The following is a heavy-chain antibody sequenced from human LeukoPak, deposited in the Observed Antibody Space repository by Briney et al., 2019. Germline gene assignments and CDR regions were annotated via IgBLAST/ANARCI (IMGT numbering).Heavy chain of an antibody. D-gene: IGHD5-24*01. J-gene: IGHJ4*02. Sequence: SETLSLTCTVSGGSISSYYWSWIRQPPGKGLEWIGYIYYSGSTNYNPSLKSRVTISVDTSKNQFSLKLSSVTAADTAVYYCARRDGYNSYYFDYWGQGTLVTVSS. V-gene: IGHV4-59*08. CDR2: IYYSGST. CDR3: ARRDGYNSYYFDY. CDR1: GGSISSYY.